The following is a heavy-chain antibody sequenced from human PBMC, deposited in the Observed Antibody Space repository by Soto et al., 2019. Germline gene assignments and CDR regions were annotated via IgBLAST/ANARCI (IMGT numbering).Heavy chain of an antibody. V-gene: IGHV3-30*03. CDR1: GFSFSRYG. D-gene: IGHD1-26*01. CDR3: VRDSISGSYYFYYYGMDV. CDR2: ISYDGSKN. Sequence: QVQLVESGGGVVQPGRSLRLSCAASGFSFSRYGMHWVRQAPGKGLEWVAVISYDGSKNYDADSVKGRFTISRDNSKNTLYLQMNNLRPEDTAVYYCVRDSISGSYYFYYYGMDVWGLGTTVTVSS. J-gene: IGHJ6*02.